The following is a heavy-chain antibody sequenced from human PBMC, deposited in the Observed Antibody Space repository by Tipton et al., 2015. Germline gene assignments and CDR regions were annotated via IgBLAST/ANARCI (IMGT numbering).Heavy chain of an antibody. Sequence: FLRLSCAASGFSFSSYVMHWVRQAPGKGLEWVALILYDGTKKYYADSVKGRFTISRDNSKSTLYLQMNSLRAEDTAMYFCARENYHILTGYYTGYDYWGQGNLVTVSS. D-gene: IGHD3-9*01. V-gene: IGHV3-30*03. CDR3: ARENYHILTGYYTGYDY. J-gene: IGHJ4*02. CDR2: ILYDGTKK. CDR1: GFSFSSYV.